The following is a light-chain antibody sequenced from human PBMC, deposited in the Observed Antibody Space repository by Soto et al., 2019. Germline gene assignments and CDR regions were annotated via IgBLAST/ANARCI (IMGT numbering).Light chain of an antibody. V-gene: IGKV3-15*01. Sequence: EIVMTQSPATLSVSPGETATLSCRASQSVSINLAWYQQKPGQAPRLLLYGASARATGIPARFSGSGSGTEFTLTISSLQPDDFATYYCQQYNSYSRTFGQGTKVDIK. J-gene: IGKJ1*01. CDR3: QQYNSYSRT. CDR2: GAS. CDR1: QSVSIN.